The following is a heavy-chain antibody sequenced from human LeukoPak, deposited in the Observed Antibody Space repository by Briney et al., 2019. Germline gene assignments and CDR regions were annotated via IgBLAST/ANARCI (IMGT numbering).Heavy chain of an antibody. CDR3: ATHANNDHYGSGSYS. CDR2: IYYSGST. D-gene: IGHD3-10*01. CDR1: GGSISSSSYY. V-gene: IGHV4-39*07. J-gene: IGHJ4*02. Sequence: SETLSLTCTVSGGSISSSSYYWGWIRQPPGKGLEWIGSIYYSGSTYYNPSLKSRVTISVDTSKNQFSLRLSSVTAADTAVYYCATHANNDHYGSGSYSWGQGTLVTVSS.